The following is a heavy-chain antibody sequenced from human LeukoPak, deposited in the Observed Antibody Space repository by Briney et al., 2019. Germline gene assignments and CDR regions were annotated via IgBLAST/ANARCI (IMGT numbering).Heavy chain of an antibody. V-gene: IGHV3-7*01. J-gene: IGHJ4*02. Sequence: GGSLRLSCTASGFSFSNHYMRWIRQAPGKGLEWVANINEDGSNKWHLGSVKGRFTVSRDNARNSLYLQMNSLRGEDTAVYYCTRVIVAVPGYFDYFDFWGQGVLVTVSP. CDR2: INEDGSNK. CDR1: GFSFSNHY. CDR3: TRVIVAVPGYFDYFDF. D-gene: IGHD6-19*01.